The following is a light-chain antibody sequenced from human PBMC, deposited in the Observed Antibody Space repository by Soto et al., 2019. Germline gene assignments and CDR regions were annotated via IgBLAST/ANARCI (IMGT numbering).Light chain of an antibody. CDR2: DVS. Sequence: SALTQPASVSGSPGQSITISFTGNSSDVGGYNYVSWYQQLPGKAPKLMIYDVSNRPSGVSNRFSGSKSGNTASLTISGLQAEDEADYYCSSYTSSSTPYVFGTGTKLTVL. CDR1: SSDVGGYNY. J-gene: IGLJ1*01. V-gene: IGLV2-14*01. CDR3: SSYTSSSTPYV.